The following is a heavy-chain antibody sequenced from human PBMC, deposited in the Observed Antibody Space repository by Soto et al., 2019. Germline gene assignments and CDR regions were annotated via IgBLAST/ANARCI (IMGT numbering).Heavy chain of an antibody. V-gene: IGHV3-66*01. CDR3: ARAAYSSSWYDY. Sequence: EVQLVESGGGLVQPGGSLRLSCAASGFTVSSNYMSWVRQAPGKGLEWVSVIYSGGSTYYADSVKGRFTISRDNSKNTLYLQMNSLRAEDTAVYYCARAAYSSSWYDYWGQGTLVTVSS. CDR2: IYSGGST. J-gene: IGHJ4*02. CDR1: GFTVSSNY. D-gene: IGHD6-13*01.